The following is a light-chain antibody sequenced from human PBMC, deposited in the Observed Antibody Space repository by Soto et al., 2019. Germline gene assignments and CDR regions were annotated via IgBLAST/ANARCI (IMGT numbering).Light chain of an antibody. CDR2: LNSDGSH. V-gene: IGLV4-69*01. CDR1: SGHSSYA. CDR3: QTWGTGIQVV. J-gene: IGLJ2*01. Sequence: QLVLTQSPSASASLGASVKLTCTLSSGHSSYAIAWHQQQPEKGPRYLMKLNSDGSHSKGDGIPDRFSGSSSGAERYLTNSSLQSEDEADYYCQTWGTGIQVVFGGGTKLTVL.